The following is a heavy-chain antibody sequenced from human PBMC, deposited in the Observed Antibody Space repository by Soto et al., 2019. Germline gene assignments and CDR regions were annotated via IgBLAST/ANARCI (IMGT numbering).Heavy chain of an antibody. V-gene: IGHV5-10-1*01. J-gene: IGHJ6*02. CDR2: IDPSDSYT. D-gene: IGHD4-17*01. CDR3: ARPYTLPNFGDYAVYGMDV. CDR1: GYNLTSYW. Sequence: GEALKISCKGSGYNLTSYWISWVRQMPGKGLEWMGRIDPSDSYTNYSPSFQGHVTISADKSISTAYLQWSSLKASDTAMYYCARPYTLPNFGDYAVYGMDVWGQGTTVTVSS.